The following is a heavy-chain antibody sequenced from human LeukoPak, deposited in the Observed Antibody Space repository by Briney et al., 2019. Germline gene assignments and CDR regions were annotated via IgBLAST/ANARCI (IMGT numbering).Heavy chain of an antibody. CDR2: IHTSGST. CDR1: GGSISSYY. V-gene: IGHV4-4*07. Sequence: SETLSLTCTVSGGSISSYYWSWIRQPAGQGLEWIGRIHTSGSTNYNPSLKIRVTMSVYTSKNQFSLKLSSVTAADTAVYYCARDRYYYDSSARYFDYWGQGTLVTVSS. J-gene: IGHJ4*02. D-gene: IGHD3-22*01. CDR3: ARDRYYYDSSARYFDY.